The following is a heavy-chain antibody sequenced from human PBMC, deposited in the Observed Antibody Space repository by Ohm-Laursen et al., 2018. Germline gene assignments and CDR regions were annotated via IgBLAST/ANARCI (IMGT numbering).Heavy chain of an antibody. D-gene: IGHD5-24*01. CDR1: GGSISSYY. V-gene: IGHV4-59*01. CDR3: AGVEMATITVGY. CDR2: IYYSGST. Sequence: SETLSLTCTVSGGSISSYYWSWIRQPPGKGLEWIGYIYYSGSTNYNPSLKSRVTISVDTSKNQFSLKLSPVTAADTAVYYCAGVEMATITVGYWGQGTLVTVSS. J-gene: IGHJ4*02.